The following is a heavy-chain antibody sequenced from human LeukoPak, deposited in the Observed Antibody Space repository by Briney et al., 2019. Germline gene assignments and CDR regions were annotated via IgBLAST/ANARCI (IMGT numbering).Heavy chain of an antibody. Sequence: GGSLRLSCAASGFTFSSYEMNWVRQAPGKGLEWVSYISSSGSTIYYADSVKGRFTISRDNAKNSLHLQMNSLRAEDTAVYYCARGPYSSSWYWDYWGQGTLVTVSS. J-gene: IGHJ4*02. CDR1: GFTFSSYE. CDR2: ISSSGSTI. V-gene: IGHV3-48*03. D-gene: IGHD6-13*01. CDR3: ARGPYSSSWYWDY.